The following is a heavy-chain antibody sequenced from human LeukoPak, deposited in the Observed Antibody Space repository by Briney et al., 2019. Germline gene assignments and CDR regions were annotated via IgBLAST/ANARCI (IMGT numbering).Heavy chain of an antibody. CDR2: ISTSSSYI. CDR3: ARDLRKGGYSYGLDY. J-gene: IGHJ4*02. V-gene: IGHV3-11*05. CDR1: GFTFSDYY. Sequence: GGSLRLSCAASGFTFSDYYMSWIRQAPGKGLEWVSSISTSSSYIKYADSVKGRFTISRDNARNSLSLQMNSLTAEDTAVYYCARDLRKGGYSYGLDYWGQGTLVTVSS. D-gene: IGHD5-18*01.